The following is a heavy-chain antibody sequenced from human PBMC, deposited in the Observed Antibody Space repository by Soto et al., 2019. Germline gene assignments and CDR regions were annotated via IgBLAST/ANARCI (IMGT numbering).Heavy chain of an antibody. Sequence: QVQLVESGGGVVQPGRSLRLSCAASGFTFSSYAMHWVRQAPGKGLEWVAVISYDGSNKYYADSVKGRFTISRDNSKKPRYLQMNSLRAEDTAVYYCARAHRGPYYDSSGYSYWGQGTLVTVSS. CDR2: ISYDGSNK. CDR1: GFTFSSYA. J-gene: IGHJ4*02. CDR3: ARAHRGPYYDSSGYSY. D-gene: IGHD3-22*01. V-gene: IGHV3-30-3*01.